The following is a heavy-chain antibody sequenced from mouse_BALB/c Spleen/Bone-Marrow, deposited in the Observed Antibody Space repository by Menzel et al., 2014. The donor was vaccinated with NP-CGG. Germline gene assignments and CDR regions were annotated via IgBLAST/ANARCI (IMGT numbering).Heavy chain of an antibody. J-gene: IGHJ3*01. CDR2: IDPSTGHT. CDR3: ARPYRYDKEFAY. CDR1: GFPFTTYW. V-gene: IGHV1-4*01. D-gene: IGHD2-14*01. Sequence: VQLQQSGAELATPGASVTMSCKASGFPFTTYWMHWFKQRPGQGLEWIGYIDPSTGHTEYNQNFKDKATLTADKSSSTAYMQLSSLTSEDSAVYYCARPYRYDKEFAYWGQGTLVTVSA.